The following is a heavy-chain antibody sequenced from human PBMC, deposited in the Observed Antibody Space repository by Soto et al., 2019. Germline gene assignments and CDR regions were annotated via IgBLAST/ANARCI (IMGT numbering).Heavy chain of an antibody. CDR2: IYYSGIT. J-gene: IGHJ6*02. CDR3: ARHSPPMYDILTGTTLDPYYGMDV. Sequence: SETLSLTCTVSGGSISSYYWGWIRQPPGKGLEWIGYIYYSGITDYNPSLKSRVTISIDTSKNQFSLKLSSVTAADTAVYYCARHSPPMYDILTGTTLDPYYGMDVWGQGTTVTVSS. CDR1: GGSISSYY. V-gene: IGHV4-59*08. D-gene: IGHD3-9*01.